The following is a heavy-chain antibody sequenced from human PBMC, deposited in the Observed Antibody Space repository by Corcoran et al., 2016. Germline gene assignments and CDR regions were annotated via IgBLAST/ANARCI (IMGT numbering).Heavy chain of an antibody. CDR2: IYHSGST. J-gene: IGHJ3*02. CDR3: ASRLYPAEGASDAFDI. V-gene: IGHV4-4*02. D-gene: IGHD3-16*01. Sequence: QVQLQESGPGLVKPSGTLSLTCAVSGGSISSSNWWSWVRQPPGKGLGWIGEIYHSGSTNYNPPLKSRVTISVDKSKNQFSLKLSSVTAADTAVYYCASRLYPAEGASDAFDIWGQGTMVTVSS. CDR1: GGSISSSNW.